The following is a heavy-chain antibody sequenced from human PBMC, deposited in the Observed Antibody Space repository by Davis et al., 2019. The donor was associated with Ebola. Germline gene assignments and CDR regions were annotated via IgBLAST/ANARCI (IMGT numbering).Heavy chain of an antibody. CDR3: ARDDSIAAAGTLDY. Sequence: SVKVSCKASGGTFSSYAISWVRQAPGQGLEWMGGIIPIFGTANYAQKFQGRVTITADKSTSTAYMELSSLRSDDTAVYYCARDDSIAAAGTLDYWGQGTLVTVSS. CDR1: GGTFSSYA. V-gene: IGHV1-69*06. D-gene: IGHD6-13*01. J-gene: IGHJ4*02. CDR2: IIPIFGTA.